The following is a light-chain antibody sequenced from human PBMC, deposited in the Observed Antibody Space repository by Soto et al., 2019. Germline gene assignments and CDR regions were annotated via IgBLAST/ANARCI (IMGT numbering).Light chain of an antibody. Sequence: EIVMTQSPATLSVSPGERVTLSCRASQSVSTNLAWYQQKPGQAPRLLIYDASNRATGIPARFSGSGSGTDFTLTISSLEPEDFAVYYCQQRSNWPPGFGQGTRLEI. V-gene: IGKV3-11*01. CDR3: QQRSNWPPG. CDR1: QSVSTN. J-gene: IGKJ5*01. CDR2: DAS.